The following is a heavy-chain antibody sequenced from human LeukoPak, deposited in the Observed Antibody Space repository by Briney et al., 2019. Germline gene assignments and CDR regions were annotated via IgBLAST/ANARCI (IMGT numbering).Heavy chain of an antibody. Sequence: GGSLRLSCAASGFTFYSYSMNWVRQAPGKGLEWVSSISSSSSSIYYADSVKGRFTISRDNAKNSLYLQMNSLRAEDTAVYYCARASGDIVETATMGSYWGQGTLVTVSS. CDR1: GFTFYSYS. V-gene: IGHV3-21*01. CDR3: ARASGDIVETATMGSY. D-gene: IGHD5-18*01. J-gene: IGHJ4*02. CDR2: ISSSSSSI.